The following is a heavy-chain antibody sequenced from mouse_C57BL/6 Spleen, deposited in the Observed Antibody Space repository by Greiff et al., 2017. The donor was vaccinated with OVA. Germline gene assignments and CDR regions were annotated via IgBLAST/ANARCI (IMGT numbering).Heavy chain of an antibody. J-gene: IGHJ2*01. Sequence: VQLQQPGAELVKPGASVKLSCKASGYTFTSYWMHWVKQRPGQGLEWIGMIHPNSGSTNYNEKFKSKATLTVDKSSSTAYMQLSSLTSEDSADYYCERGVRKSHFDCWGKGTTLTVSS. CDR1: GYTFTSYW. CDR2: IHPNSGST. D-gene: IGHD1-3*01. V-gene: IGHV1-64*01. CDR3: ERGVRKSHFDC.